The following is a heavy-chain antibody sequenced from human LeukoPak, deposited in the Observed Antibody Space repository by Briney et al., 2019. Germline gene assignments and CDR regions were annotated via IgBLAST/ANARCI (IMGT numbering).Heavy chain of an antibody. CDR1: GYSISSGYY. V-gene: IGHV4-38-2*02. CDR3: ASMAAAGTEGRTYSSGWPPNSFDP. J-gene: IGHJ5*02. D-gene: IGHD6-19*01. CDR2: IYHSGST. Sequence: PSETLSLTCTVSGYSISSGYYWGWIRQPPGKGLEWIGSIYHSGSTYYNPSLKGRVTISVDTSKNHFSLKLSSVTAADTAVYYCASMAAAGTEGRTYSSGWPPNSFDPWGQGTLVTVSS.